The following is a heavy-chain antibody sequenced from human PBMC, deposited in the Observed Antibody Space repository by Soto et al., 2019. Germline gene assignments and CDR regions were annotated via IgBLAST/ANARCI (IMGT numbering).Heavy chain of an antibody. V-gene: IGHV3-23*01. CDR2: ISGSGGST. J-gene: IGHJ6*02. CDR1: GFIFSSYA. CDR3: AKDSRKGTLTGYYYYYYGMDV. D-gene: IGHD3-9*01. Sequence: PVGSLRLSCAASGFIFSSYAMNWVRQAPGKGLEWVSGISGSGGSTDYADSVKGRFTVSRDNSDNTLYLQMNSLRAEDTAVYYCAKDSRKGTLTGYYYYYYGMDVWGQGTTVTVSS.